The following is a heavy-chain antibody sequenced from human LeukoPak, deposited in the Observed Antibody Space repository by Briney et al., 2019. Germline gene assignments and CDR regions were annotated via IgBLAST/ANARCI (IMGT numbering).Heavy chain of an antibody. CDR2: ISSNGGST. CDR1: GFTFSSYA. Sequence: GGSLRLSCAASGFTFSSYAMHWVRQAPGKGLEYVSAISSNGGSTYYANSVKGRFTISRDNSKNTLYLQMGSLRAEDMAVYYCARAGQQWMGRDNWFDPWGQGTLVTVSS. D-gene: IGHD6-19*01. J-gene: IGHJ5*02. V-gene: IGHV3-64*01. CDR3: ARAGQQWMGRDNWFDP.